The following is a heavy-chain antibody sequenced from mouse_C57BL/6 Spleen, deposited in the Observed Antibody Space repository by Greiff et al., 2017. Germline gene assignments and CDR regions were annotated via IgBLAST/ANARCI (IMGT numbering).Heavy chain of an antibody. V-gene: IGHV1-66*01. CDR2: IYPGSGNT. Sequence: QVQLQQSGPELVKPGASVKISCKASGYSFTSYYLHWVKQRPGQGLEWIGWIYPGSGNTKYNEKFKGKATLTADTASSTAYMQLSSLTSEDSAVYDCAREGVSYYGYYFDYWGQGTTLTVSS. CDR1: GYSFTSYY. J-gene: IGHJ2*01. CDR3: AREGVSYYGYYFDY. D-gene: IGHD1-1*01.